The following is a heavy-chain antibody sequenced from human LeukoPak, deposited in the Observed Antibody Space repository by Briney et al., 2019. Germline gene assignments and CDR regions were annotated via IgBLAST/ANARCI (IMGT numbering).Heavy chain of an antibody. J-gene: IGHJ4*02. Sequence: GASVKVSCKASGYTFTSYGISWVRQAPGQGLEWMGWISPYNGNTNYAQELQGRVTMTTDTSTSTAYMELRSLRSDDTAVYYCARDPMYYYDSSGYYKTTDYWGQGTLVTVSS. D-gene: IGHD3-22*01. CDR3: ARDPMYYYDSSGYYKTTDY. CDR1: GYTFTSYG. CDR2: ISPYNGNT. V-gene: IGHV1-18*01.